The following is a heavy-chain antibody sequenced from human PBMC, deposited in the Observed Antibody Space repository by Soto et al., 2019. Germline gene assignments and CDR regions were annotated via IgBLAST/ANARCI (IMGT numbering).Heavy chain of an antibody. CDR3: AREWEYSGFDDDYYHYGMDV. D-gene: IGHD5-12*01. CDR1: GYNLTSYG. CDR2: ISPYNGNT. J-gene: IGHJ6*02. V-gene: IGHV1-18*01. Sequence: QVQLMQSGAEVKKPGASVRVSCKASGYNLTSYGISWVRQAPGQGLEWMGWISPYNGNTTYAQKFQGRVTVTTDTSTSTASMDLRSLRSDDTAVYYCAREWEYSGFDDDYYHYGMDVWGQGTTVTVSS.